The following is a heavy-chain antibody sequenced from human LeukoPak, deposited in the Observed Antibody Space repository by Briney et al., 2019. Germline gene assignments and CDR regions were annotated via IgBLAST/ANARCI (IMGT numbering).Heavy chain of an antibody. J-gene: IGHJ4*02. Sequence: PTETLSLTCTVSGGSISSSDYYWGWIRQPPGKGLEWIVSIYFGGSTYYNPSLKSRVTISVDTSKNQFSLKLSSVTAADTAVYYCARPQNYDILTCYSNWGQGTLVTV. D-gene: IGHD3-9*01. CDR1: GGSISSSDYY. CDR3: ARPQNYDILTCYSN. V-gene: IGHV4-39*01. CDR2: IYFGGST.